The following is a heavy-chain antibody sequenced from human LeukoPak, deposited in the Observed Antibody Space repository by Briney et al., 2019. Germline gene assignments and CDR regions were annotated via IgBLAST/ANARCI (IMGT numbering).Heavy chain of an antibody. Sequence: GASVKVSCKASGGTFSSYAISWVRQAPGQGLEWMGRIIPILGIANYAQKFQGRVTMTRDTSISTAYMELSRLRSDDTAVYYCARAPRFGELPKYDYWGQGTLVTVSS. D-gene: IGHD3-10*01. CDR1: GGTFSSYA. V-gene: IGHV1-69*04. CDR2: IIPILGIA. J-gene: IGHJ4*02. CDR3: ARAPRFGELPKYDY.